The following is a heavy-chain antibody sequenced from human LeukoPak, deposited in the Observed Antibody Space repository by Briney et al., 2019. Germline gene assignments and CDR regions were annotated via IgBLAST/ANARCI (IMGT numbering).Heavy chain of an antibody. Sequence: PSETLSLTCTVSGGSISSYYWSWIRQPPGKGLEWIGYIYYSGSTNYNPSLKSRVTISVDTSKNQFSLKLSSVTAADTAVYHCARRMDWVWYFDLWGRGTLVTVSS. J-gene: IGHJ2*01. D-gene: IGHD2-2*03. CDR3: ARRMDWVWYFDL. CDR1: GGSISSYY. CDR2: IYYSGST. V-gene: IGHV4-59*08.